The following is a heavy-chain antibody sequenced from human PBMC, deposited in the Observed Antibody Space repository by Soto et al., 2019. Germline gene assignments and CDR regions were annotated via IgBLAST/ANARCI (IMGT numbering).Heavy chain of an antibody. CDR1: GGSFSGYY. Sequence: QVQLQQWGAGLLKPSETLSLTCAVYGGSFSGYYWTWIRQPPGTGLEWIGEINHSGSTNYNPSINGRVTISVDTSKNQFALKLTSATAADTAVYYCARDKITGLFDYWGQGTLVTVSS. CDR3: ARDKITGLFDY. CDR2: INHSGST. J-gene: IGHJ4*02. V-gene: IGHV4-34*01. D-gene: IGHD2-8*02.